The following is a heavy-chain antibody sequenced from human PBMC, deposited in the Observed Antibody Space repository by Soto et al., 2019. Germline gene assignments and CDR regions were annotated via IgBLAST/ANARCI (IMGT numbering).Heavy chain of an antibody. J-gene: IGHJ4*02. CDR3: AHTPALGYDPYYFGF. Sequence: SCPTLVNPTQTLTLTCTFSGFSLSTSGVGVGWISQPPGKALEWLALIYWNDDKRYRPSLKSRLTITKNTSKNQVVLTMTNMDPVDTATYYCAHTPALGYDPYYFGFWGQGTLVTVYS. CDR2: IYWNDDK. CDR1: GFSLSTSGVG. V-gene: IGHV2-5*01. D-gene: IGHD5-12*01.